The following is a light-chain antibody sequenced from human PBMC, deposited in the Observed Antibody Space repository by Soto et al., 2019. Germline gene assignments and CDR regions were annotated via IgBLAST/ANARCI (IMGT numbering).Light chain of an antibody. CDR3: HQYGSSITWT. CDR2: AAS. Sequence: EVVLTQSQGTVSFSPGERATLSCRASQSVTSNYLAWYQQKPGQAPSLLIYAASSRATGTPDRFSGSGSGTDFALSISRLEPEDCAVYYCHQYGSSITWTFGQGTKVEIK. V-gene: IGKV3-20*01. J-gene: IGKJ1*01. CDR1: QSVTSNY.